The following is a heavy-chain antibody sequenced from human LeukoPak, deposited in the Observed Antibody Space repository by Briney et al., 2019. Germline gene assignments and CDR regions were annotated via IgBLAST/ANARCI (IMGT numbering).Heavy chain of an antibody. CDR2: IYHSGST. CDR1: GGSISSGGYS. Sequence: SQTLSLTCAVSGGSISSGGYSWSWIRQPPGKGLEWIGYIYHSGSTYYNPSLKSRVTISVDRSKNQFSLKLSSVTAAVTAVYYCAREESVAGPGAFDIWGQGTMVTVSS. CDR3: AREESVAGPGAFDI. D-gene: IGHD6-19*01. V-gene: IGHV4-30-2*01. J-gene: IGHJ3*02.